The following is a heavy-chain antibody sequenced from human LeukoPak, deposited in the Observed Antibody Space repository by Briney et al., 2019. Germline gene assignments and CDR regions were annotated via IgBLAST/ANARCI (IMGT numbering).Heavy chain of an antibody. CDR3: SLLGYCSSTSCFDFDY. J-gene: IGHJ4*02. Sequence: ASVKVSCMASGYTFTSYGISWVRQAPGQGLEWMGWISAYNGNTNYAQKLQGRVTMTTDTSTSTAYMELRSLRSDDTAVYYCSLLGYCSSTSCFDFDYWGQGTLVTVSS. CDR2: ISAYNGNT. V-gene: IGHV1-18*04. D-gene: IGHD2-2*01. CDR1: GYTFTSYG.